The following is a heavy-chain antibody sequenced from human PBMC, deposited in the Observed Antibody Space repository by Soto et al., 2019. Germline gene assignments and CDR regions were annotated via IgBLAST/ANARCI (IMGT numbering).Heavy chain of an antibody. CDR2: IWDDGSNK. V-gene: IGHV3-33*01. CDR1: GFTFSSYG. CDR3: ARDMCTNGVCYSTYSFDY. J-gene: IGHJ4*02. D-gene: IGHD2-8*01. Sequence: QVQLVESGGGVVQPGRSLRLSCAASGFTFSSYGMHWVRQAPGKGLEWVAVIWDDGSNKYYADSVKGRFTISRDNSKNTLYLQMNILRAEDTAVYYCARDMCTNGVCYSTYSFDYWGQGTLVTVSS.